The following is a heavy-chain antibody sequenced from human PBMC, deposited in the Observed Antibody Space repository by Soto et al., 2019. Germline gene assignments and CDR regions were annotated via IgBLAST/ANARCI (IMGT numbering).Heavy chain of an antibody. CDR2: ISGSGGST. CDR1: GFTFSSYA. V-gene: IGHV3-23*01. D-gene: IGHD4-17*01. Sequence: EVQLLESGGGLVQPGGSLRLSCAASGFTFSSYAMNWVRQAPGKGLEWVSVISGSGGSTYYADSVKGRFTISRDNSKNTLDLQMNSLRAEDTAVYYCAKRTVGWYFDLWCRGTLVTVSS. J-gene: IGHJ2*01. CDR3: AKRTVGWYFDL.